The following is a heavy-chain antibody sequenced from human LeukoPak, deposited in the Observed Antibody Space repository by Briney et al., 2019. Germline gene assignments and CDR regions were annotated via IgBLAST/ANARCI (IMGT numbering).Heavy chain of an antibody. CDR3: AREWDNALDNALDI. V-gene: IGHV4-39*02. CDR2: IFYTGRA. Sequence: SETLSLTCTVSDGSISSTNYFWNWIRQPPGKGLEWIGSIFYTGRAYYNPSLSGRVAMSVDTSKNQFSLRVTSVTAADTAVYFCAREWDNALDNALDIWGRGTLVTVSS. J-gene: IGHJ3*02. CDR1: DGSISSTNYF. D-gene: IGHD1-26*01.